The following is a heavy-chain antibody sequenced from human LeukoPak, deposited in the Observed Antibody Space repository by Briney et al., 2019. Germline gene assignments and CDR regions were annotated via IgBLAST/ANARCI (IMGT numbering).Heavy chain of an antibody. J-gene: IGHJ4*02. Sequence: GGSLRLSCAAPGFTFSSYGMHWVRQAPGKGLEWVAVIWYDGSNKYYADSVKGRFTISRDNSENTLYLQMNSLRAEDTALYYCAKDQLAIAVAGGGVFDYWGQGTLVTVSS. CDR2: IWYDGSNK. V-gene: IGHV3-33*06. CDR1: GFTFSSYG. D-gene: IGHD6-19*01. CDR3: AKDQLAIAVAGGGVFDY.